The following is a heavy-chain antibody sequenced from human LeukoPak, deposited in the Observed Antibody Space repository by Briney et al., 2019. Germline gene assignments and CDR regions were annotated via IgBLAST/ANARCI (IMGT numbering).Heavy chain of an antibody. CDR3: AIAAAGTGAYYFDY. CDR2: ISAYNGNT. J-gene: IGHJ4*02. CDR1: GYTFTSYG. Sequence: ASVKASCKASGYTFTSYGISWVRQAPGQGLERMGWISAYNGNTNYAQKLQGRVTMTTDTSTSTAYMELRSLRSDDTAVYYCAIAAAGTGAYYFDYWGQGTLVTVSS. D-gene: IGHD6-13*01. V-gene: IGHV1-18*01.